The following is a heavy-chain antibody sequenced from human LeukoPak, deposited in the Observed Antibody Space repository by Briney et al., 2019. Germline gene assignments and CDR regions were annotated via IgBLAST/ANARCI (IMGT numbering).Heavy chain of an antibody. J-gene: IGHJ4*02. D-gene: IGHD6-13*01. CDR3: AKDVGFGGFRTISGWYDY. V-gene: IGHV3-23*01. CDR2: ISGSGGST. CDR1: GFTFSSYA. Sequence: PGGSLRLSCAASGFTFSSYAMSWVRQAPGKGLEWVSAISGSGGSTYYADSVKGRFTISRDNSKNTLYLQMNSLRAEDTAVYYCAKDVGFGGFRTISGWYDYWGQGTLVTVSS.